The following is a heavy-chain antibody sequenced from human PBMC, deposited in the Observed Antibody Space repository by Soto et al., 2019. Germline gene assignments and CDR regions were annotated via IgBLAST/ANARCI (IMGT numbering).Heavy chain of an antibody. D-gene: IGHD2-21*02. CDR3: ATAYCAGACYGTYYFDY. CDR1: GGSISSYY. CDR2: IYYSGST. Sequence: PSETLSLTCTVCGGSISSYYWSWIRQPPGKGLEWIGYIYYSGSTNYSPSLKSRVTISVDTSKNKFSLKLSSVTAADTAVYYCATAYCAGACYGTYYFDYWGQGTLVTVSS. J-gene: IGHJ4*02. V-gene: IGHV4-59*01.